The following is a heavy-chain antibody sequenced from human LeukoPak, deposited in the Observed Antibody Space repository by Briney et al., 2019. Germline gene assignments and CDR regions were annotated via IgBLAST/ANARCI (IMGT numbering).Heavy chain of an antibody. D-gene: IGHD2-15*01. CDR3: ARDWSGGSMIYYGMDV. CDR1: GFTFSSYE. Sequence: QPGGSLRRSCAASGFTFSSYEMNWVRQAPGKGLEWVSYISSSGSTIYYADSVKGRFTISRDNAKNSLYLQMNSLRAEDTAVYYCARDWSGGSMIYYGMDVWGKGTTVTVSS. V-gene: IGHV3-48*03. CDR2: ISSSGSTI. J-gene: IGHJ6*04.